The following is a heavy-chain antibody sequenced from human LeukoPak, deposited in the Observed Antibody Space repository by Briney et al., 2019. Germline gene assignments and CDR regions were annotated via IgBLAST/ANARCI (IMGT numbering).Heavy chain of an antibody. CDR3: TTDVEMATEIQGRDY. D-gene: IGHD5-24*01. Sequence: GGSLRLSCAASGFIFSSCAMNWVRQAPGKGLEWVSGISGSGGITHYTDSVRGRFTISRDNSKNTLYLQMNSLKTEDTAVYYCTTDVEMATEIQGRDYWGQGTLVTVSS. V-gene: IGHV3-23*01. J-gene: IGHJ4*02. CDR2: ISGSGGIT. CDR1: GFIFSSCA.